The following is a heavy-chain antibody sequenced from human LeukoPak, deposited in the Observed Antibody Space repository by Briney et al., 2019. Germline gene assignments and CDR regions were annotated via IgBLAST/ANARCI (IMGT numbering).Heavy chain of an antibody. D-gene: IGHD4/OR15-4a*01. CDR1: EYSLTGYN. Sequence: ASVKVSCKASEYSLTGYNIYWMRQAPGQGLEWMGRINFDSGGTNSAQKFQGRVTMTRDTSVSTAYMELTRLISDDTAVYYCARLSIPDYYFDLWGQGAPVTVSS. CDR2: INFDSGGT. J-gene: IGHJ4*02. V-gene: IGHV1-2*06. CDR3: ARLSIPDYYFDL.